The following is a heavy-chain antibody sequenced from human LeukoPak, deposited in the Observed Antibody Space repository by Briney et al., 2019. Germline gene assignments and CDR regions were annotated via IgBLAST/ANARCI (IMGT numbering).Heavy chain of an antibody. V-gene: IGHV4-61*02. CDR3: ARDPRPRGGWFYFDY. D-gene: IGHD6-19*01. CDR1: GGSISSGTYY. CDR2: IYTSGST. J-gene: IGHJ4*02. Sequence: PSQTLSLTCTVSGGSISSGTYYWSWIRQPAGKGLEWIGRIYTSGSTNYNPSLKSRVTISVDTSENLFSLKLDSVTAADTAVYYCARDPRPRGGWFYFDYWGQGILVTVSS.